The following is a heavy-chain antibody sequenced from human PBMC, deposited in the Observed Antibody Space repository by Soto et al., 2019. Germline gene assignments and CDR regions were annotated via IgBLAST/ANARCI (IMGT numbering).Heavy chain of an antibody. CDR1: GFTFTYYA. CDR2: ISGDGGNT. J-gene: IGHJ4*02. D-gene: IGHD3-22*01. Sequence: EVPLLESGGGLVQPGGSLRLSCAGSGFTFTYYALNWVRQAPGKGLEWVSAISGDGGNTYYADSVKGRFTISRDNSKNTLYLQMNSLRAEDTAIYYCAKDSRGYNRPCDYWGQGTLVTVSS. CDR3: AKDSRGYNRPCDY. V-gene: IGHV3-23*01.